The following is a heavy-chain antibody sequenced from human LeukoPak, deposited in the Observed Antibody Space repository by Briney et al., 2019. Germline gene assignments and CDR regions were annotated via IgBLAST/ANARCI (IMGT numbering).Heavy chain of an antibody. V-gene: IGHV1-2*06. D-gene: IGHD3-22*01. CDR3: ARDLTYYYDSSGYYLYY. CDR2: INPNSGGT. J-gene: IGHJ4*02. CDR1: GYTFTGYY. Sequence: GASVKVSCKASGYTFTGYYMHWVRQAPGQGLEWMGRINPNSGGTNYAQKFQGRVTMTRDTSISTAYMELSRLRSDDTAVYYCARDLTYYYDSSGYYLYYWGQGTLVTVSS.